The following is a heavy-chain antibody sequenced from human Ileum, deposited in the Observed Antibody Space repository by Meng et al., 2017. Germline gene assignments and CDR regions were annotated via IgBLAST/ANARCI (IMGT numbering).Heavy chain of an antibody. V-gene: IGHV4-4*02. Sequence: LHGAGHALGDPSGTRSRPCAGAGGSISGGTWWSWVRQPPGKGLQWIGQFHPGSGAAYNPSLETRVTISVDTSKNQFSLELTSVTAADTAVYYCAKNGAYCLESWGQGTLVTVSS. D-gene: IGHD2-21*01. J-gene: IGHJ4*02. CDR2: FHPGSGA. CDR3: AKNGAYCLES. CDR1: GGSISGGTW.